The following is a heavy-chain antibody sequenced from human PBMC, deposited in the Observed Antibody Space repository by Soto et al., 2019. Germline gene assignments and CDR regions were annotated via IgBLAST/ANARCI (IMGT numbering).Heavy chain of an antibody. CDR2: INHSGST. D-gene: IGHD6-13*01. Sequence: SETLSLTCAVYGGSFSGYYWSWIRQPPGKGLEWIGEINHSGSTNYNPSLKSRVTISVDTSKNQFSLKLSSVTAADTAVYYCARAPAIAAPHYMDVWGKGTTVTVSS. CDR1: GGSFSGYY. V-gene: IGHV4-34*01. CDR3: ARAPAIAAPHYMDV. J-gene: IGHJ6*03.